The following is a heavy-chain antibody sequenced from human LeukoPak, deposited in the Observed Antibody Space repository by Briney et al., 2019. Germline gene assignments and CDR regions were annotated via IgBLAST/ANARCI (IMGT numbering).Heavy chain of an antibody. V-gene: IGHV4-31*03. CDR3: ARGGPPPYDILTGPTQETDYMDV. CDR1: GGSISSGGYY. CDR2: IYYSGST. J-gene: IGHJ6*03. D-gene: IGHD3-9*01. Sequence: SETLSLTCTVSGGSISSGGYYWCWIRQHPGKGLEWIGYIYYSGSTYYNPSLKSRVTISVDTSKNQFSLKLSSVTAADTAVYYCARGGPPPYDILTGPTQETDYMDVWGKGTTVTVSS.